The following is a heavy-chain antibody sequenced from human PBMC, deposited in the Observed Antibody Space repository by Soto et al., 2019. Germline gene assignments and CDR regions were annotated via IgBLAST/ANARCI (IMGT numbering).Heavy chain of an antibody. CDR3: ARDGRYSSSWPDY. CDR1: GGSISSYY. Sequence: PSETLSLTCTVSGGSISSYYWCWIRLPPGKGLEWIGYIHYSGSTNYNPSLKSRVTISVDTSKNQISLKLNPVTAAATAVYYWARDGRYSSSWPDYWGKGTLFTVS. J-gene: IGHJ4*02. D-gene: IGHD6-13*01. V-gene: IGHV4-59*01. CDR2: IHYSGST.